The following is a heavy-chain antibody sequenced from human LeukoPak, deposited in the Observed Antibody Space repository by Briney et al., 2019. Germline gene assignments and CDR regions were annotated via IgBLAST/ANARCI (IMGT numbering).Heavy chain of an antibody. CDR2: IYSGGST. CDR1: GFTVSSNY. CDR3: ARGPLILWFEELSRKSVFRKHNWFDP. D-gene: IGHD3-10*01. Sequence: GGSLRLSCAASGFTVSSNYMSWVRQAPGKGLEWVSVIYSGGSTYYADSVKGRFTISRDNSKNTLYLQMNSLRAEDTAVYYCARGPLILWFEELSRKSVFRKHNWFDPWGQGTLVTVSS. J-gene: IGHJ5*02. V-gene: IGHV3-66*02.